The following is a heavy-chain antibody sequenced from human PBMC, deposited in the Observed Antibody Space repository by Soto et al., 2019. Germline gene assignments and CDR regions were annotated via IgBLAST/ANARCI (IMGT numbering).Heavy chain of an antibody. J-gene: IGHJ6*02. CDR2: IYHSGST. CDR1: GGYISSSNW. V-gene: IGHV4-4*02. Sequence: QVQLQESGPGLVKPSGTLSLTCAVSGGYISSSNWWSWVRQTPGKGREWIGEIYHSGSTNYNPSLKGRVTISVDKSKNQFSLKLSSVSAADTAVYYCARERAFGESSPGYYYYGMDVWGQGTTVTVSS. CDR3: ARERAFGESSPGYYYYGMDV. D-gene: IGHD3-10*01.